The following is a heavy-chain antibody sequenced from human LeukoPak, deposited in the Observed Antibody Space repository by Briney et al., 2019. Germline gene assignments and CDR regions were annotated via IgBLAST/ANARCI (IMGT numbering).Heavy chain of an antibody. D-gene: IGHD2-2*01. CDR3: ARDALGYCSSTSCHHYYYMDV. CDR2: IYYSGST. CDR1: GGSISSYY. Sequence: KPSETLSLTCTVSGGSISSYYWSWIRQPPGKGLEWIGYIYYSGSTNYNPSLKSRVTISVATSKNQFSLKLSSVTAADTAVYYCARDALGYCSSTSCHHYYYMDVWGKGTTVTVSS. V-gene: IGHV4-59*01. J-gene: IGHJ6*03.